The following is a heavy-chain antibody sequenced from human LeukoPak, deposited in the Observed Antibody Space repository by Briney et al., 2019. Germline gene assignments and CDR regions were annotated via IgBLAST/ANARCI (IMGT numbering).Heavy chain of an antibody. V-gene: IGHV4-59*08. CDR1: GFTFSDYY. CDR2: IYYSGNT. Sequence: GSLRLSCAASGFTFSDYYMSWIRQPPGKGLEWIGYIYYSGNTNYNPSLKSRVTISVDTSKNQFSLKLSSVTAADTAVYYCARPNTNNAWSPFDYWGQGTLVTVSS. D-gene: IGHD1/OR15-1a*01. CDR3: ARPNTNNAWSPFDY. J-gene: IGHJ4*02.